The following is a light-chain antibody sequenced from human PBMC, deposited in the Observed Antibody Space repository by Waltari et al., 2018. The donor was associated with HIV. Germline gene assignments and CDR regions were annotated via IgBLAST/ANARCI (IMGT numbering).Light chain of an antibody. Sequence: ETVMTQSPATLSVSPGASATLSCRASQTINTDVAWYHQKPGQTPRLLMYDASSRATGVPDRFSGSGSGTEFTLTISGLQSEDFAVYYCQQYKYWPLTFGGGTKVEIK. CDR1: QTINTD. V-gene: IGKV3-15*01. J-gene: IGKJ4*01. CDR3: QQYKYWPLT. CDR2: DAS.